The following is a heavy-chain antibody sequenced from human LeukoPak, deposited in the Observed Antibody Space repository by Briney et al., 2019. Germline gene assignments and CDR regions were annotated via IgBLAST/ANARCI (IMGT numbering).Heavy chain of an antibody. J-gene: IGHJ4*02. CDR3: ARDGADVYGRAFDY. V-gene: IGHV4-4*07. D-gene: IGHD3-10*01. CDR1: GGSISSYF. CDR2: IHASGTT. Sequence: SQTLSLTCNVSGGSISSYFWTWIRQPAGKGLEWIGRIHASGTTNYNSSLKSRVSMSVDTSKNQFSLKLTSVTAADTAVYFCARDGADVYGRAFDYWGQGTLVSVSS.